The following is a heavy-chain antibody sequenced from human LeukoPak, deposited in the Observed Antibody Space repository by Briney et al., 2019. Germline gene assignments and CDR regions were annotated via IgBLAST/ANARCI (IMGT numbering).Heavy chain of an antibody. V-gene: IGHV3-7*01. CDR2: INHNGNVN. CDR3: ARETEAFDS. J-gene: IGHJ4*02. CDR1: GFTFSSYW. Sequence: PGGSLRLSCAASGFTFSSYWMNWARQAPGKGLEWVASINHNGNVNYYVDSVKGRFTISRDNSKNTLYLQMNSLRAEDTAVYYCARETEAFDSWGQGTLVTVSS.